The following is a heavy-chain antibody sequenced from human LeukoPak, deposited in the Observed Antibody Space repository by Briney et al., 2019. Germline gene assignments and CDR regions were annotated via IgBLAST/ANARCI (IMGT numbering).Heavy chain of an antibody. CDR1: GFTFSSYA. V-gene: IGHV3-23*01. CDR2: ISGSGGST. Sequence: SGGSLRLSCAASGFTFSSYAMSWVRQAPGKGLEWVSAISGSGGSTYYADSVKGRFTISRDNSKNTLYLQMNSLRAEDTAAYYCAKMTTVTTVWYFDLWGRGTLVTVSS. CDR3: AKMTTVTTVWYFDL. J-gene: IGHJ2*01. D-gene: IGHD4-17*01.